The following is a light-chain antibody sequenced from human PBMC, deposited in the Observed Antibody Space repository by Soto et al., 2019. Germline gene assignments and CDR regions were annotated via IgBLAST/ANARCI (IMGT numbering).Light chain of an antibody. J-gene: IGKJ5*01. CDR1: QSVGSK. V-gene: IGKV3-11*01. CDR2: DAS. Sequence: EMVLTQFPAALSLSPGEGATLSCRASQSVGSKLAWFQQKPGQAPRLLIYDASNRATGIPARFSGSGSGTDFTVTISSLEPEDFAVYYCPQRSSWPITFGPGTRLAIK. CDR3: PQRSSWPIT.